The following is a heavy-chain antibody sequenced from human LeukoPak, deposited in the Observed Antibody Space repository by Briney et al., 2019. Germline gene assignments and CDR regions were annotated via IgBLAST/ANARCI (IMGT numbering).Heavy chain of an antibody. V-gene: IGHV3-23*01. CDR2: ISGSGTGT. Sequence: EGSLRLSCAASGFSFSNYAMSWVRQAPGKGLEWVSGISGSGTGTYYAASVKGRFTISRDSSKNTLFLHMNTLRAEDTAIYYCAKDRTVGASYWYFDLWGRGTLVTVSS. CDR1: GFSFSNYA. D-gene: IGHD1-26*01. J-gene: IGHJ2*01. CDR3: AKDRTVGASYWYFDL.